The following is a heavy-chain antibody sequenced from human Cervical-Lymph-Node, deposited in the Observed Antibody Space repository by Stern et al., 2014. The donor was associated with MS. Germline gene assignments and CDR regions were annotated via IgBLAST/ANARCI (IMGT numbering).Heavy chain of an antibody. D-gene: IGHD4-17*01. Sequence: EVQLLESGGGLVKPGGSLRLSCVASGFTFISYSINWVRQAPGKGLEWVSSVSAGGNSMSYADSVKGRFTISRDNAKNSVYLQMNNLRADDTALYYCARPRYGEYNDAFDIWGQGTVVTVSS. J-gene: IGHJ3*02. CDR3: ARPRYGEYNDAFDI. V-gene: IGHV3-21*01. CDR2: VSAGGNSM. CDR1: GFTFISYS.